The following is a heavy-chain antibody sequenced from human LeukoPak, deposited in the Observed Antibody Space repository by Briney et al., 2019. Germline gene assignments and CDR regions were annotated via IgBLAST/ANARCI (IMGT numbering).Heavy chain of an antibody. CDR3: AGTGDPPRFDY. D-gene: IGHD7-27*01. CDR1: GGSFNNGGYY. J-gene: IGHJ4*02. V-gene: IGHV4-61*08. Sequence: PSQTLSLTCTVSGGSFNNGGYYWSWIRQHPGKVLEWIGYIYYSESTNYNPSLKSRVTISVDTSKNQFSLKLSSVTAADTAVYYCAGTGDPPRFDYWGQGTLVTVSS. CDR2: IYYSEST.